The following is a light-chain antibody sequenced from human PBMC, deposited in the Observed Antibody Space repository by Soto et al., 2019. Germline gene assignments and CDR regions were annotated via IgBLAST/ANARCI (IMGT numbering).Light chain of an antibody. J-gene: IGKJ3*01. CDR3: QQYNTYSWFT. Sequence: DIQMTQSPSTLSASVGDRFTITCRASQSISKWLAWYKQKPGKAPKLLIYQASSLDSGVPSMFSGSRSGTEFTLTISSLQPDDFATYYCQQYNTYSWFTFGPGTKVDIK. CDR1: QSISKW. CDR2: QAS. V-gene: IGKV1-5*03.